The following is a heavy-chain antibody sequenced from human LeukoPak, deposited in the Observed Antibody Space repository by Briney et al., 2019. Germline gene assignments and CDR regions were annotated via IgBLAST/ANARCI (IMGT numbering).Heavy chain of an antibody. CDR1: GFTLSSYD. Sequence: AGGSLRLSCAASGFTLSSYDMHWVRRVTGKGLEWVSAIGVAGDTYYPGSVKGRFIITRENAKNSLYLQMNSLRVEDTAVYYCARDRHGMAVWGQGTTVVVSS. CDR2: IGVAGDT. V-gene: IGHV3-13*01. J-gene: IGHJ6*02. CDR3: ARDRHGMAV.